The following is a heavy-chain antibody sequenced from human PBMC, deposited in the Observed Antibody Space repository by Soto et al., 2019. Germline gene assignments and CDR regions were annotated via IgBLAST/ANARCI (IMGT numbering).Heavy chain of an antibody. J-gene: IGHJ6*02. D-gene: IGHD5-18*01. CDR2: IIPIFGTA. V-gene: IGHV1-69*13. CDR1: GGTFSSYA. CDR3: AKSTAMVTPGYYYGMDV. Sequence: ASVKVSCKASGGTFSSYAISWVRQAPGQGLEWMGGIIPIFGTANYAQKFQGRVTITADESTSTAYMELSSLRSEDTAVYYCAKSTAMVTPGYYYGMDVWGQGTTVTVSS.